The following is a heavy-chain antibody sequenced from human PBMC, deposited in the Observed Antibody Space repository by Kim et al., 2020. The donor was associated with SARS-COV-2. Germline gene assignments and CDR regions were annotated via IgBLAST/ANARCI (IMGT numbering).Heavy chain of an antibody. Sequence: GGSLRLSCAASGFTFSSYGMHWVRQAPGKGLEWVAVISYDGSNKYYADSVKGRFTISRDNSKNTLYLQMNSLRAEDTAVYYCAKDPGYCSGGSCYPGLYWGQGTLVTVSS. CDR3: AKDPGYCSGGSCYPGLY. D-gene: IGHD2-15*01. J-gene: IGHJ4*02. V-gene: IGHV3-30*18. CDR2: ISYDGSNK. CDR1: GFTFSSYG.